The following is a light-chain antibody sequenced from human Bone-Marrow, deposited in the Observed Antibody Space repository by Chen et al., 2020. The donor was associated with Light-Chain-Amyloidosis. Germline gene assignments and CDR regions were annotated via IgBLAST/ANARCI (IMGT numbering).Light chain of an antibody. CDR3: QSADSSGTYEVI. CDR1: DLPTKY. Sequence: SYELTQPPSVSVSPGQTARITCSGDDLPTKYAYWYQQKPGQAPVLVIHRDTERPSWISERFSGSSSGTTATLTISGFQAEDEADYHCQSADSSGTYEVIFGGGTKLTVL. V-gene: IGLV3-25*03. CDR2: RDT. J-gene: IGLJ2*01.